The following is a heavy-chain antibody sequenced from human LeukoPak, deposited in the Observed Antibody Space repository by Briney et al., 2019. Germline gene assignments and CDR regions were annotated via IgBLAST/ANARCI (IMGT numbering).Heavy chain of an antibody. CDR1: GGSFSGYY. J-gene: IGHJ4*02. V-gene: IGHV4-34*07. D-gene: IGHD5-12*01. CDR2: INYDGITI. CDR3: GRWRARGYSGYVIDD. Sequence: KPSETLSLTCAVYGGSFSGYYWSWIRQPPGKGLEWISHINYDGITISYADSVKGRFTIPRDNAKNTLSLKLNTLSAEHTVSFLGGRWRARGYSGYVIDDWGQGTPITVSS.